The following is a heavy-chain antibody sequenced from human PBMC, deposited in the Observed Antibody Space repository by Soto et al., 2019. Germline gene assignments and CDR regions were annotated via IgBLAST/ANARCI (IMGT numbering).Heavy chain of an antibody. D-gene: IGHD3-22*01. CDR3: ARGGDSSGHFDY. J-gene: IGHJ4*02. V-gene: IGHV3-74*01. Sequence: EVQLVESGGGLVQPGGSLRLSCAASGFTFSSYWMHWVRQAPGKGLVWVSRINSDGSSTSYADSVKGRFTISRDNAKNTLYMQMNSLRAEDTAVYYCARGGDSSGHFDYWGQGTLVTVSS. CDR1: GFTFSSYW. CDR2: INSDGSST.